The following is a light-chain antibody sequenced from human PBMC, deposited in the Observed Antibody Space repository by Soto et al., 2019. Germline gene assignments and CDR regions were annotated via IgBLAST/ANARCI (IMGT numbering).Light chain of an antibody. J-gene: IGKJ1*01. V-gene: IGKV3-20*01. CDR3: QQYASSPGT. CDR2: GAS. Sequence: EIMLTQSPGTLSLSPGEGATLSCRASQSVISSYLAWYQQKPGQAPRLLFYGASSRATGIPDRFSGSGSGTDFSLTISRLEPEDFAVYYCQQYASSPGTFGQGTKVEIK. CDR1: QSVISSY.